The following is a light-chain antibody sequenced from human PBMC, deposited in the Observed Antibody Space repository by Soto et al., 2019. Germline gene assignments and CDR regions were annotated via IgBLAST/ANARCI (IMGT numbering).Light chain of an antibody. CDR1: QNISSY. CDR3: QQSYSTPPT. CDR2: AAS. J-gene: IGKJ1*01. Sequence: DIQMTQSPSSLSASVGDRVTITCRASQNISSYLNWYQQQPGKAPKLLIYAASSLQSGVPSRFSGSGSGTDFTLTISSLQTEDFATYYCQQSYSTPPTFGQGTKVEIK. V-gene: IGKV1-39*01.